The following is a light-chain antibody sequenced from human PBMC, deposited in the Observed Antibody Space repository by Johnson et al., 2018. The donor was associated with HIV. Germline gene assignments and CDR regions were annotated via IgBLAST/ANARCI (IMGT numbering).Light chain of an antibody. CDR2: ENN. CDR1: SSNIGNNY. CDR3: GTWDSSLSTGRGV. Sequence: QSVLTQPPSVSAAPGQKVTISCSGSSSNIGNNYVSWYQQLPGTAPKLLIYENNKRTSGIPDRFSGSKSGTSATLGITGLQTGDEADYYCGTWDSSLSTGRGVFGTGTKVTVL. J-gene: IGLJ1*01. V-gene: IGLV1-51*02.